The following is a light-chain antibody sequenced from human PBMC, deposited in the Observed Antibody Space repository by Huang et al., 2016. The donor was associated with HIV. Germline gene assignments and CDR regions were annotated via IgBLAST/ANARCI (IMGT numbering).Light chain of an antibody. Sequence: DVQMTQSPSSLSASVGDRVTITCRASQSISNFLNWYQQKPGKAPNLRIYGASSLQTGVPSRFIGSGSETDFSLTINGLQPEDFVTYYCLQTLNFPPTFGQGTKV. CDR2: GAS. CDR1: QSISNF. CDR3: LQTLNFPPT. J-gene: IGKJ1*01. V-gene: IGKV1-39*01.